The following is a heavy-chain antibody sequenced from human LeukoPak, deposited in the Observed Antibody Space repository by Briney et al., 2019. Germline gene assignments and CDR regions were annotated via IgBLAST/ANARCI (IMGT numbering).Heavy chain of an antibody. CDR3: TRSRPGTEAGQPNFDY. D-gene: IGHD6-13*01. CDR2: ISSISSII. CDR1: GFTFSTYS. V-gene: IGHV3-48*01. Sequence: PGGSLRLSCAASGFTFSTYSMSWVRQAPGKGLEWVSYISSISSIIYYADSVKGRFTISRDNARNSLYLQMNSLRAEDTAAYYCTRSRPGTEAGQPNFDYWGQGTLVTVSS. J-gene: IGHJ4*02.